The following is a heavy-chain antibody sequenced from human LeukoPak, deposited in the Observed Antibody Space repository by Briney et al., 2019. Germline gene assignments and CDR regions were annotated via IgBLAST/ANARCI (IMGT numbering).Heavy chain of an antibody. CDR3: ARHFAGYQWPYYFDY. V-gene: IGHV4-39*01. CDR1: GGSISSSSYY. J-gene: IGHJ4*02. Sequence: SETLSLTCTVSGGSISSSSYYWGWIRQPPGKGLEWIGGIYYSGSTYYNPSLKSRVTISVDTSKNQFSLKLSSVTAADTAVYYCARHFAGYQWPYYFDYWGQGTLVTVSS. D-gene: IGHD6-19*01. CDR2: IYYSGST.